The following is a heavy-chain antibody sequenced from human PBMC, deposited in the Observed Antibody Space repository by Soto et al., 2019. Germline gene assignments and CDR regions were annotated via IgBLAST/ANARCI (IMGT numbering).Heavy chain of an antibody. Sequence: LRLSCAASGFTFDDYAMHWVRQAPGKGLEWVSGISWNSGSIGYADSVKGRFTISRDNAKNSLYLQMNSLRAEDTALYYCAKGSSGWYGHFDYWGQGTLVTVSS. CDR1: GFTFDDYA. V-gene: IGHV3-9*01. CDR2: ISWNSGSI. J-gene: IGHJ4*02. D-gene: IGHD6-19*01. CDR3: AKGSSGWYGHFDY.